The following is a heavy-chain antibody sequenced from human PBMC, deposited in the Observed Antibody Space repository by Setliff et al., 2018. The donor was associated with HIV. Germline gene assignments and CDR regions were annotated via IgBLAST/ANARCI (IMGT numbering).Heavy chain of an antibody. CDR2: IHTTGST. CDR3: ARNTREGDFDY. D-gene: IGHD1-26*01. V-gene: IGHV4-61*09. CDR1: GDSISSGSYY. J-gene: IGHJ4*02. Sequence: SETLSLTCSVSGDSISSGSYYWSWIRLPAGKGLEWIGQIHTTGSTNYNPSLKSRVTISIDTSKNQFSLRLTSVTAADTAVYYCARNTREGDFDYWGQGTLVTVSS.